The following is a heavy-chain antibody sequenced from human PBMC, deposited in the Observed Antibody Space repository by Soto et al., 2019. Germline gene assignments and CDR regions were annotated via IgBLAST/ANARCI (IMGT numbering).Heavy chain of an antibody. J-gene: IGHJ4*02. Sequence: GGSLRLSCAASGFTFSSYAMSWVRQAPGKGLEWVSAISGSGGSTYYADSVKGRFTISRDNSKNTLYLQMNSLRAEDTAVYYCAKDRDGSGSYYAHLFDYWGQGTLVTVSS. V-gene: IGHV3-23*01. D-gene: IGHD3-10*01. CDR2: ISGSGGST. CDR3: AKDRDGSGSYYAHLFDY. CDR1: GFTFSSYA.